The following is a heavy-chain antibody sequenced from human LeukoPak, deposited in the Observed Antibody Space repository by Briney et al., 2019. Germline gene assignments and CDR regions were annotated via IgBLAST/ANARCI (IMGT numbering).Heavy chain of an antibody. CDR2: INWNGGST. Sequence: GGSLRLSCAASGFTFSSYAMSWVRQAPGKGLEWVSGINWNGGSTGYADSVKGRFTISRDNAKNSLYLQMNSLRAEDTALYYCARGGYCSSTSCYIAPRPFDYWGQGTLVTVSS. J-gene: IGHJ4*02. CDR1: GFTFSSYA. CDR3: ARGGYCSSTSCYIAPRPFDY. D-gene: IGHD2-2*02. V-gene: IGHV3-20*04.